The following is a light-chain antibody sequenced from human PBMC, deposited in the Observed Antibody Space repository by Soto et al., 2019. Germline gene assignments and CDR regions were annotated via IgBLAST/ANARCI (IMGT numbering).Light chain of an antibody. V-gene: IGLV2-8*01. CDR2: EVN. Sequence: QSALTQHPSASGSPGQSVTISCTGTSSDVGGYNYVSWYQQHPGKAPKLMIYEVNKRPSGVPDRFSVSKSGNTASLTVSGLQAEDEADYYCNSYSGSPYVFGTGTQLTVL. CDR3: NSYSGSPYV. CDR1: SSDVGGYNY. J-gene: IGLJ1*01.